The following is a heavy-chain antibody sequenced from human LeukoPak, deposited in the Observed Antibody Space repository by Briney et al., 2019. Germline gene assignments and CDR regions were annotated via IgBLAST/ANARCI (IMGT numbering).Heavy chain of an antibody. Sequence: GRSLRLSCSASGFTFSNYGFHWVRQAPGKGLEWVAVIWYDGSIKYYADSVKGRFTISRDNSKSTLYLQMNSLRAEDTAVYYCAAGGPPPYEYWGQGTLVTVSS. CDR3: AAGGPPPYEY. V-gene: IGHV3-33*01. J-gene: IGHJ4*02. CDR2: IWYDGSIK. D-gene: IGHD3-16*01. CDR1: GFTFSNYG.